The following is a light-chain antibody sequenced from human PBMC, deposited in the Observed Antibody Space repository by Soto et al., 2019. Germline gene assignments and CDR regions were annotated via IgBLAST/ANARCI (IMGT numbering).Light chain of an antibody. J-gene: IGLJ2*01. Sequence: QSALTQPASVSGSPGQTITISCTGTSTDIGSYDLVSWYQQHPGKVPKLMIYEGSKRPSGVPDRFSGSKSGNTASLTVSGLQLEDEADYYCSSFTGSDNPFGGGTKLTVL. CDR2: EGS. CDR3: SSFTGSDNP. CDR1: STDIGSYDL. V-gene: IGLV2-14*02.